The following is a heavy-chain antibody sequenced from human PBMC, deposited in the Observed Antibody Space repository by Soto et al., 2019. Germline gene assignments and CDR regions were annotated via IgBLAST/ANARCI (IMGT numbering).Heavy chain of an antibody. CDR2: IIPIFGTA. J-gene: IGHJ6*02. V-gene: IGHV1-69*13. CDR1: GGTFSSYA. CDR3: ARVNPAAGHYYYGMDV. D-gene: IGHD6-13*01. Sequence: SVKVSCKASGGTFSSYAISWVRQAPGQGLEWMGGIIPIFGTANYAQKFQGRVTITADESTSTAYMELSSLRSEDTAVYYCARVNPAAGHYYYGMDVWGQGTTVTVSS.